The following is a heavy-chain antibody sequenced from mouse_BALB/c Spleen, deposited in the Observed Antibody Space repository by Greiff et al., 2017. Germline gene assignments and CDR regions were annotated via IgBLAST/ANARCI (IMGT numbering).Heavy chain of an antibody. V-gene: IGHV1-4*01. J-gene: IGHJ2*01. CDR3: SRSCKLGFFDY. CDR1: GYTFTSYT. Sequence: VQRVESGAELARPGASVKMSCKASGYTFTSYTMHWVKQRPGQGLEWIGYINPSSGYTNYNQKFKDKATLTADKSSSTAYMQLSILTSEDSAVYYCSRSCKLGFFDYWGQGTTLTVSS. D-gene: IGHD4-1*01. CDR2: INPSSGYT.